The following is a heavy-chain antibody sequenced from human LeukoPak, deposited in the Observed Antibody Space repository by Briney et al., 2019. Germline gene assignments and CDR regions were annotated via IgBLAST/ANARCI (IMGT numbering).Heavy chain of an antibody. CDR1: GYTFTSYD. D-gene: IGHD6-19*01. Sequence: ASVKVSCKASGYTFTSYDINWVRQATGQGLEWMGWMNPNSGNTGYAQKFQGRVTMTRNTSISTAYMELSSLRSEDTAVYYCARRQWLVHVAFDIWGQGTMVTVSS. CDR2: MNPNSGNT. CDR3: ARRQWLVHVAFDI. J-gene: IGHJ3*02. V-gene: IGHV1-8*01.